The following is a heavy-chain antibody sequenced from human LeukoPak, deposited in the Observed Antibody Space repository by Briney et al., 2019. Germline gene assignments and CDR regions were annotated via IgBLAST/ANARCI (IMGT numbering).Heavy chain of an antibody. Sequence: GAPVKVSCKGSGYNFDRYGVNWVRQAPGQGLEWVGWISTYNGNTFYAQKFEGRVTMTTDTSTNTVYMDLRSLRSDDTAVYYCTRDLEHCRNIICSNSAYWGQGTLVTVSS. CDR1: GYNFDRYG. V-gene: IGHV1-18*04. CDR3: TRDLEHCRNIICSNSAY. D-gene: IGHD2-2*01. J-gene: IGHJ4*02. CDR2: ISTYNGNT.